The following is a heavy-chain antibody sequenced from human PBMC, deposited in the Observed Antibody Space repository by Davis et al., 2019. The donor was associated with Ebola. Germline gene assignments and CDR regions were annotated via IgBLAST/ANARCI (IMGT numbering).Heavy chain of an antibody. V-gene: IGHV3-74*01. CDR1: GFSFSSHW. CDR3: AREVRGVIIEGAWSGFDP. D-gene: IGHD3-10*01. Sequence: HTGGSLRLSCAASGFSFSSHWIHWVRQAPGKGLVWVSRINGDGSTTGYAGSVKGRFTVSRDNSKNTLYLQMNSLRAEDTAVYYCAREVRGVIIEGAWSGFDPWGQGTLVTVSS. J-gene: IGHJ5*02. CDR2: INGDGSTT.